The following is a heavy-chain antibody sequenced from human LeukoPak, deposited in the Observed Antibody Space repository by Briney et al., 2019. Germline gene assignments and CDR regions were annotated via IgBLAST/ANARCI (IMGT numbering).Heavy chain of an antibody. D-gene: IGHD1-26*01. CDR3: AKDQFIVGAHLPGDY. CDR2: ISGSRGST. J-gene: IGHJ4*02. V-gene: IGHV3-23*01. CDR1: GFTFSSYA. Sequence: PGGSLRLSCAASGFTFSSYAMSWVRQAPGKGLEWVSAISGSRGSTYYADSVKGRFTISRDNSKNTLYLQMNSLRAEDTAVYYCAKDQFIVGAHLPGDYWGQGTLVTVSS.